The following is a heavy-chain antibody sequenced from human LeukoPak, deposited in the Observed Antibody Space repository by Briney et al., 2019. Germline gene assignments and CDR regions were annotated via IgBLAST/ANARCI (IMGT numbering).Heavy chain of an antibody. J-gene: IGHJ4*02. CDR2: INHSGST. V-gene: IGHV4-34*01. CDR3: ARVRGVSGP. CDR1: GGSFSGYY. Sequence: SETLSLTCAVYGGSFSGYYWSWIRQPPGKGLEWIGEINHSGSTNYNPSLKSRVTISVDTSKNQYSLKLSSVTAADTAVYYCARVRGVSGPWGQGTLDTVSS. D-gene: IGHD3-10*01.